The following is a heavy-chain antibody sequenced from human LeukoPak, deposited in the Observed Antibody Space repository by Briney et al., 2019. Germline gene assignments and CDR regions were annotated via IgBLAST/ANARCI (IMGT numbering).Heavy chain of an antibody. V-gene: IGHV3-48*03. J-gene: IGHJ4*02. CDR2: IDSSGSNI. Sequence: QPGGSLRLSCAASGFTFSSYEMNWVRQAPGKGLEWVSYIDSSGSNIHYADSVKGRFTISRDNSKNTLYLQMNNLRAEDTAVYYCASLAAAAGPDSDYWGQGTLVTVSS. CDR1: GFTFSSYE. CDR3: ASLAAAAGPDSDY. D-gene: IGHD6-13*01.